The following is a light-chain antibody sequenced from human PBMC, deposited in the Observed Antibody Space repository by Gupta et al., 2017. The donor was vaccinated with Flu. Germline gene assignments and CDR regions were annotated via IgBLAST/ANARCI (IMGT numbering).Light chain of an antibody. CDR2: HDY. V-gene: IGLV3-21*02. Sequence: SYVLTQPPSVSVAPGQTARITCGGNNMGNKGVHWYQQRPGQAPMLVMYHDYDRPSGIPARFSGSNSGNTATLTISGVEVGDEADYYCQVWDAANVVFGGGTKVTVL. J-gene: IGLJ2*01. CDR1: NMGNKG. CDR3: QVWDAANVV.